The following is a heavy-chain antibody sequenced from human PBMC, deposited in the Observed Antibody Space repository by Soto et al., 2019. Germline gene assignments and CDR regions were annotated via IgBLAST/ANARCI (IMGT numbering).Heavy chain of an antibody. Sequence: PSETLSLACTFSVGSVSSGSYYWRWIRQPPGKGLEWIGYIYYSGSTNYNPSLKSRVTISVDTSKNQFSLKLSSVTAADTAVYYCARVRYCGGDCYQYYFDYWGQGTLVTVSS. V-gene: IGHV4-61*01. CDR3: ARVRYCGGDCYQYYFDY. CDR1: VGSVSSGSYY. J-gene: IGHJ4*02. CDR2: IYYSGST. D-gene: IGHD2-21*02.